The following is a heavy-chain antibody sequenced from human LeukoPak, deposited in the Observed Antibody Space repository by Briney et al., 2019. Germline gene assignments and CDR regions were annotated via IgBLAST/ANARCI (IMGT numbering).Heavy chain of an antibody. CDR1: GGTFSSYA. Sequence: SVKVSCKASGGTFSSYAISWVRQAPGQGLEWMGRIIPIFGTANYAQKFQGRVTITTDESTSTAYMELSSLRSEDTAVYYCAREAYDSSGLVGDAFDIWGQGTMVTVSS. V-gene: IGHV1-69*05. CDR3: AREAYDSSGLVGDAFDI. D-gene: IGHD3-22*01. J-gene: IGHJ3*02. CDR2: IIPIFGTA.